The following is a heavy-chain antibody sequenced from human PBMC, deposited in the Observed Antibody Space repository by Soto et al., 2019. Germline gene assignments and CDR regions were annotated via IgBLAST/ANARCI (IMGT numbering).Heavy chain of an antibody. J-gene: IGHJ4*02. CDR3: AREAASGSYHGYFDY. V-gene: IGHV1-69*13. CDR1: GGTFSSYA. CDR2: IIPIFGTA. D-gene: IGHD1-26*01. Sequence: SVKVSCKASGGTFSSYAISWVRQAPGQGLEWMGGIIPIFGTANYAQKFQGRVTITADESTSTAYMELSSLRSEDTAVYYCAREAASGSYHGYFDYWCQGTLVTVS.